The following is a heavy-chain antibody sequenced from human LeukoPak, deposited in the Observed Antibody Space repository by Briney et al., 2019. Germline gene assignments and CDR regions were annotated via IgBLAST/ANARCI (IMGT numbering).Heavy chain of an antibody. J-gene: IGHJ5*02. Sequence: PSETLSLTCTVSGGSISSYFWSWIRQPPGKGVEWIGYIYYSGSTNYNPSLKSRVTISVDTSKNQFSLKLSSVTAADTAVYYCVRHGSGSYYYNYFDPWGQGTLVTVSS. D-gene: IGHD3-10*01. CDR3: VRHGSGSYYYNYFDP. V-gene: IGHV4-59*08. CDR2: IYYSGST. CDR1: GGSISSYF.